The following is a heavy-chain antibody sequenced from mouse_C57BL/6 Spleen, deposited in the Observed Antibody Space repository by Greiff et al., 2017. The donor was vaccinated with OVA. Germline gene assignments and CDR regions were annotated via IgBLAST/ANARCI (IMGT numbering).Heavy chain of an antibody. J-gene: IGHJ2*01. Sequence: QVQLKQPGAELVRPGTSVKLSCKASGYTFTSYWMHWVKQRPGQGLEWIGVIDPSDSYTNYNQKFQGKATLTVDTSSSTAYMQLSSLTSEDSAVYYCARANWAPRGYFDDWGQGTTLTVAS. CDR3: ARANWAPRGYFDD. D-gene: IGHD4-1*01. CDR2: IDPSDSYT. CDR1: GYTFTSYW. V-gene: IGHV1-59*01.